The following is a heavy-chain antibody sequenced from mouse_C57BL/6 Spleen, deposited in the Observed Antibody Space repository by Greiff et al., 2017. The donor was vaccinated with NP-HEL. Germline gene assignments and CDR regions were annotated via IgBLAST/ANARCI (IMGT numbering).Heavy chain of an antibody. CDR2: IDPETGGT. Sequence: SGAELVRPGASVTLSCKASGYTFTDYEMHWVKQTPVHGLEWIGAIDPETGGTAYNQKFKGKAILTADKSSSTAYMELRSLTSEDSAVYYCTRRGAPYAMDYWGQGTSVTVSS. CDR1: GYTFTDYE. V-gene: IGHV1-15*01. J-gene: IGHJ4*01. CDR3: TRRGAPYAMDY.